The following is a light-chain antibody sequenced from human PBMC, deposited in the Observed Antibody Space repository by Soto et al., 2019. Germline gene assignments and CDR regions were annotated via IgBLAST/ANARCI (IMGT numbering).Light chain of an antibody. CDR3: QQYDSYPLT. V-gene: IGKV1-5*03. CDR1: QSIGSW. CDR2: KAS. Sequence: DIQMTQSPSTLSASVGDRVTITCRASQSIGSWLAWYQQKPGQAPNLLIYKASILESGVPSRFSGSESGTDFSLIISSLQPDYFATYYCQQYDSYPLTFGQGTKVDIK. J-gene: IGKJ1*01.